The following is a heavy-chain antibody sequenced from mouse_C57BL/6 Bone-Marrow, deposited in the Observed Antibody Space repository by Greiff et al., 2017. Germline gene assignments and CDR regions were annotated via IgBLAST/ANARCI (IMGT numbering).Heavy chain of an antibody. CDR1: GYTFTRYW. Sequence: VQLQQPGAELVKPGASVKLSCKASGYTFTRYWMHWVKQRPGQGLERIGMIHPNSGSTNYNEKFKSKATLTVDKSSSTAYMQLSSLTSEDSAVYYCAIYYGNLAWFAYWGQGTLVTVSA. CDR2: IHPNSGST. D-gene: IGHD2-1*01. V-gene: IGHV1-64*01. J-gene: IGHJ3*01. CDR3: AIYYGNLAWFAY.